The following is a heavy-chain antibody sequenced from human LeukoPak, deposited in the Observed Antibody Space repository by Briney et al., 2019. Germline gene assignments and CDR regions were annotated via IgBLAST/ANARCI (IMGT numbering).Heavy chain of an antibody. CDR1: GFTVSGNY. J-gene: IGHJ4*02. D-gene: IGHD3-9*01. V-gene: IGHV3-9*01. Sequence: GGSLRLSCAASGFTVSGNYMSWVRQAPGKGLEWVSGISWNGGSIGYADSVKGRITISRDNAKNSLYLQMNSLRAEDTALYYCAKSLSYFDWSPLNYWGQGTLVTVSS. CDR2: ISWNGGSI. CDR3: AKSLSYFDWSPLNY.